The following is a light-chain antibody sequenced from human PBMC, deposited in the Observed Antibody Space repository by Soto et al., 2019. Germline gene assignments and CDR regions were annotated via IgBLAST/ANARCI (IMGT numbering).Light chain of an antibody. V-gene: IGKV1-5*03. J-gene: IGKJ5*01. CDR3: HQYDIFPFT. Sequence: DIQMTQSPSTLSASVGDRVTITCRASQTVNSWLAWYQQKPGKAPKLLVYKASILESGVPSRFSGSGSGTEFTLTISSLQPDDFAAYYCHQYDIFPFTFGQGTRLEMK. CDR2: KAS. CDR1: QTVNSW.